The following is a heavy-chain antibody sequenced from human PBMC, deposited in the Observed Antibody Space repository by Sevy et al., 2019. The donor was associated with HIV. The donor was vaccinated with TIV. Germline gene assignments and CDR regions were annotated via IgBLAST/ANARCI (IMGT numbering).Heavy chain of an antibody. D-gene: IGHD6-13*01. V-gene: IGHV3-30*02. CDR2: IRYDGSTK. J-gene: IGHJ4*02. CDR3: AKHRDTLAAAAYLDH. CDR1: GFTFSQYG. Sequence: GGSLRLSCAATGFTFSQYGMEWVRQAPGKGLEWVAFIRYDGSTKYYADSVKGRFTISRDNSKNMLYLQMNSLRPEDTALYSCAKHRDTLAAAAYLDHWGQGTLVIVSS.